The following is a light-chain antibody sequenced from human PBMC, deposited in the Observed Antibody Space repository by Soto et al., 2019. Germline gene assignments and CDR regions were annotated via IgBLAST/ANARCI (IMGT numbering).Light chain of an antibody. Sequence: ETVMTQSPVTLSVSPGERATLSCRASQSVGSNLAWYQQKPGQAPRLFIYGASTRATGIPARFSGSGSGTEFTLTISRLQSEDVGVYHCQQYNNWPLTFGKG. V-gene: IGKV3-15*01. CDR1: QSVGSN. J-gene: IGKJ1*01. CDR3: QQYNNWPLT. CDR2: GAS.